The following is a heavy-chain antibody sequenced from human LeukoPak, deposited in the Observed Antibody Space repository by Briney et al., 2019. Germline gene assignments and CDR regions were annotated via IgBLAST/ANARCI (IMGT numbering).Heavy chain of an antibody. J-gene: IGHJ4*02. CDR1: GFTFSGYG. V-gene: IGHV3-21*01. CDR2: ITSKSSYK. D-gene: IGHD6-13*01. Sequence: GGSLRLSCAASGFTFSGYGMHWARQAPGKGLEWVSSITSKSSYKYYADSVKGRFTISRDNAKNSLYLQMNSLRVEDTAVYYCARDPIAAAASGGDYWGQGTLVTVSS. CDR3: ARDPIAAAASGGDY.